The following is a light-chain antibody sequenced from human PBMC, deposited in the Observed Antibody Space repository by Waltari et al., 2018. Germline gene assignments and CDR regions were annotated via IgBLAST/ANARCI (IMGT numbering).Light chain of an antibody. CDR1: QDISTW. J-gene: IGKJ4*01. CDR3: QEAKGSPLMVS. CDR2: DAS. Sequence: DIQMTQSPSSVSASVGDRVTISCRASQDISTWLACYQQKPGRAPKPLIFDASSLQSGVPSRFSGSGSGADFTLTISSLQPEDFATYYCQEAKGSPLMVSFGGGTKVEIK. V-gene: IGKV1-12*01.